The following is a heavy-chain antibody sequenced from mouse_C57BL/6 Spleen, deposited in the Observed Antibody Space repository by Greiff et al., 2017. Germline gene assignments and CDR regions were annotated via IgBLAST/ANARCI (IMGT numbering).Heavy chain of an antibody. CDR3: ARGGSNYGPFAY. CDR2: INPNNGGT. CDR1: GYTFTDYN. J-gene: IGHJ3*01. Sequence: EVKLQQSGPELVKPGASVKIPCKASGYTFTDYNMDWVKQSHGKSLEWIGDINPNNGGTIYNQKFKGKATLTVDKSSSTAYMELRSLTSEDTAVYYCARGGSNYGPFAYWGQGTLVTVSA. V-gene: IGHV1-18*01. D-gene: IGHD2-5*01.